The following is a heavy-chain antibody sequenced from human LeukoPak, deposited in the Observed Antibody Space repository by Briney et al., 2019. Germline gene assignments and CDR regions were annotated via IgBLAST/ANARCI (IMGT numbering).Heavy chain of an antibody. CDR1: GGTFSSYA. CDR2: INAGNGNT. D-gene: IGHD2/OR15-2a*01. CDR3: ARDRRGYYYYYGMDV. J-gene: IGHJ6*02. V-gene: IGHV1-3*01. Sequence: ASVTVSCKASGGTFSSYAISWVRQAPGQRLEWMGWINAGNGNTKCSQKFQGRVTITRDTSASTAYLELSSLTSEDTAVYYCARDRRGYYYYYGMDVWGQGTTVTVSS.